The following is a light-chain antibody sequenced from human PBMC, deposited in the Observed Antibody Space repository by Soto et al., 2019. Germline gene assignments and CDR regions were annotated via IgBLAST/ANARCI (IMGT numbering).Light chain of an antibody. Sequence: QSVLTQPASVSGSPGQSITISCTGTSSDVGGYNYVSWYQQHPGKAPKLMIYEVSNRPSGVSDRFSGSRSGNTASLTISGLQAEGESDYYCISYTSSSTWVFGGGTKVTVL. J-gene: IGLJ3*02. V-gene: IGLV2-14*01. CDR3: ISYTSSSTWV. CDR1: SSDVGGYNY. CDR2: EVS.